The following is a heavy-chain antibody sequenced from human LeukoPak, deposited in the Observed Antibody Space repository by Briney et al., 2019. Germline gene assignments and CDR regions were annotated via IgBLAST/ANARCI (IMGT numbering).Heavy chain of an antibody. J-gene: IGHJ6*03. CDR3: AACSTSCYPGDYYYYMDV. V-gene: IGHV1-69*05. CDR2: IIPIFGTA. D-gene: IGHD2-2*01. CDR1: GGTFSSYA. Sequence: SVKVSCKASGGTFSSYAISWVRQAPGQGLEWMGGIIPIFGTANYAQKFQGRVTITTDESTSTAYMELSSLRSEDTAVYYCAACSTSCYPGDYYYYMDVWGKGTTVTVSS.